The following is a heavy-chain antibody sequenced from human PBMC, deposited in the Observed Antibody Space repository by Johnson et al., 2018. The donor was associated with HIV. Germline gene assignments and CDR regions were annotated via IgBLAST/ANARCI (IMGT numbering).Heavy chain of an antibody. Sequence: VQLVESGGGVVQPGGSLRLSCAASGFTFSSYGMYWVRQAPGKGLEWVAFIRYDGSNQYYADSVKGRFTLSRDNSKNTLYLQMNSLRAEDTAVYYCAYPREGSSWSNDAFDIWGQGTMVTVSS. J-gene: IGHJ3*02. CDR2: IRYDGSNQ. D-gene: IGHD6-13*01. CDR3: AYPREGSSWSNDAFDI. V-gene: IGHV3-30*02. CDR1: GFTFSSYG.